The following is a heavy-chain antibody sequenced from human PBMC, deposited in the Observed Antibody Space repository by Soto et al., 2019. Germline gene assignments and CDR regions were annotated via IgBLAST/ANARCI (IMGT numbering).Heavy chain of an antibody. D-gene: IGHD2-2*01. CDR3: AREESISSSLDY. V-gene: IGHV1-46*01. Sequence: GASVKVSCKASGYTFTTYYIHWARQAPGQGLEWMGLISPSDGSTRYAQKFQGGVTMTRDTSTSTVYMEVSSLRSDDTAVYYCAREESISSSLDYWGQGTPVTVSS. CDR1: GYTFTTYY. J-gene: IGHJ4*02. CDR2: ISPSDGST.